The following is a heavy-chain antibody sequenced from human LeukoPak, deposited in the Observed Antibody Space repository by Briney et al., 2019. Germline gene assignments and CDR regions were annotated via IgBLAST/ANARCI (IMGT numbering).Heavy chain of an antibody. CDR1: GFTFSSYW. Sequence: GGSLRLSCAASGFTFSSYWMSWVRQAPGKGLEWVANIKQDGSEKYYVDSVKGRFTISRDNAKNSLYLQMNSLRAEDTAVYYCARPQHDYGDYTDAFDIWGQGTMVTVSS. CDR2: IKQDGSEK. V-gene: IGHV3-7*01. CDR3: ARPQHDYGDYTDAFDI. J-gene: IGHJ3*02. D-gene: IGHD4-17*01.